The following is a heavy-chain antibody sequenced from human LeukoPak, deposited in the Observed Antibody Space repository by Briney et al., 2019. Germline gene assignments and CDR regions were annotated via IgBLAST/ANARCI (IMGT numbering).Heavy chain of an antibody. J-gene: IGHJ6*01. CDR2: ISGSGGST. Sequence: GGSLRLSCAASGFTFSSYAMSWVRQAPGKGLEWVSAISGSGGSTYYADSVKGRFTISRDNSKNTLYLQMNSLRAEDTAVYYCARPLDSSGYYPWNVWGQGTTVTVSS. V-gene: IGHV3-23*01. D-gene: IGHD3-22*01. CDR1: GFTFSSYA. CDR3: ARPLDSSGYYPWNV.